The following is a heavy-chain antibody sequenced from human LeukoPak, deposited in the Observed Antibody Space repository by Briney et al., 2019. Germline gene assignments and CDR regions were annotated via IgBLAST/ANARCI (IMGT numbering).Heavy chain of an antibody. CDR3: ARRLTNWNDFDY. Sequence: SETMSLTCAVYGGSFSGYYWSWIRQPPGKGLEFIWEINHSGSTNYNPSLKSRVTISVDASKNQFSLKLSSVTAADTAVYYCARRLTNWNDFDYWGQGTLVTVSS. D-gene: IGHD1-1*01. CDR2: INHSGST. J-gene: IGHJ4*02. V-gene: IGHV4-34*01. CDR1: GGSFSGYY.